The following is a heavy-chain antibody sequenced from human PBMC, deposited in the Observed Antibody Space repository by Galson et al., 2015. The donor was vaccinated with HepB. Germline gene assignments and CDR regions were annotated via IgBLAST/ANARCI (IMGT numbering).Heavy chain of an antibody. J-gene: IGHJ6*02. Sequence: SLRLSCAASGFTFSTYSMNWVRQAPGKGLEWVSGISWNSGSIGYADSVKGRFTISRDNAKNSLYLQMNSLRAEDTALYYCAKDGAYGFIYYGMDVWGQGTTVTVSS. D-gene: IGHD4-17*01. V-gene: IGHV3-9*01. CDR3: AKDGAYGFIYYGMDV. CDR1: GFTFSTYS. CDR2: ISWNSGSI.